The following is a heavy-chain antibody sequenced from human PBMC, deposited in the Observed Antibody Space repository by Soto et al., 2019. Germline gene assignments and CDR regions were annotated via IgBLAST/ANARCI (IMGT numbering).Heavy chain of an antibody. CDR1: GYTFTSYD. Sequence: ASVKVSCKASGYTFTSYDINWVRQATGQGLEWMGWMNPNSGNTGYAQKFQGRVTMTRNTSISTAYMELSSLRSEDTAVYYCARGKKYYAEFDYWGQGTLVTVSS. CDR3: ARGKKYYAEFDY. V-gene: IGHV1-8*01. J-gene: IGHJ4*02. D-gene: IGHD4-17*01. CDR2: MNPNSGNT.